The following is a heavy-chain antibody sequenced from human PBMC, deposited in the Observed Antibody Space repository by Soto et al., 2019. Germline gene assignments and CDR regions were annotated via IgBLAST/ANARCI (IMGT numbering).Heavy chain of an antibody. D-gene: IGHD4-17*01. J-gene: IGHJ3*02. CDR1: GGSISSSNW. CDR3: ERYVGDSDAFDI. CDR2: IYYSGST. V-gene: IGHV4-4*02. Sequence: NPSETLSLTCAVSGGSISSSNWWRWVRQPPGKGLEWIGDIYYSGSTNYNPSLKSRVTISVDTSKNQFSLKLSSVTAADTAVYYCERYVGDSDAFDIWGQGTMVTV.